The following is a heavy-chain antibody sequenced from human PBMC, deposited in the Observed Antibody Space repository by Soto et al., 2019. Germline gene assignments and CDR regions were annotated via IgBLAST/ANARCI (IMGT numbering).Heavy chain of an antibody. CDR1: GFTFSSYA. CDR3: ARDTHGYTIRDIFDI. V-gene: IGHV3-30-3*01. CDR2: ISYDGSNK. D-gene: IGHD5-12*01. Sequence: GGSLRLSCAASGFTFSSYAMHWVRQAPGKGLEWVAVISYDGSNKYYADSVKGRFTISRDNSKNTLYLQMNSLRAEDTAVYYCARDTHGYTIRDIFDIWGQGKMVTVSS. J-gene: IGHJ3*02.